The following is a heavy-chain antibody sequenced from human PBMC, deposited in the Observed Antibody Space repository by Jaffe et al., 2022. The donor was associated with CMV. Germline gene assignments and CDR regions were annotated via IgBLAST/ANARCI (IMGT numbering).Heavy chain of an antibody. Sequence: EVQLVESGGGLIQPGGSLRLSCAASGFTVSSNYMSWVRQAPGKGLEWVSVIYSGGSTYYADSVKGRFTISRDNSKNTLYLQMNSLRAEDTAVYYCARDSAYGDHDEDENYYYYYGMDVWGQGTTVTVSS. CDR2: IYSGGST. CDR1: GFTVSSNY. D-gene: IGHD4-17*01. V-gene: IGHV3-53*01. J-gene: IGHJ6*02. CDR3: ARDSAYGDHDEDENYYYYYGMDV.